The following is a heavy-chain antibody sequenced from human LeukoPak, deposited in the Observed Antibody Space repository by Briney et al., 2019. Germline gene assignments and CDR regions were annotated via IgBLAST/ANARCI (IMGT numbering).Heavy chain of an antibody. CDR2: INHSGST. J-gene: IGHJ1*01. CDR3: ARGLTFYGILTGLDS. V-gene: IGHV4-34*01. D-gene: IGHD3-9*01. Sequence: SETLSLTCAVYGGSFNDYYWTWIRQPPGKGLEWIGEINHSGSTNCNPSLKSRVTISLDTSENQFPLKLTSVTAADTAVYYCARGLTFYGILTGLDSWGQGTLVTVSS. CDR1: GGSFNDYY.